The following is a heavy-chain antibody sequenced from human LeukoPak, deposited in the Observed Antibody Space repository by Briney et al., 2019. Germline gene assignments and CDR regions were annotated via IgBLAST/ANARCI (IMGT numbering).Heavy chain of an antibody. CDR3: ARGNYYGMDV. CDR2: IDSDGTTT. Sequence: EGSLRLSCAASGFTFSSYWMHWVRQAPGKGLLWVSRIDSDGTTTYYAGSVKGRFTISRDNAKNTLYLQVNSLRAEDTAVYYCARGNYYGMDVWGQGTTVTVSS. CDR1: GFTFSSYW. V-gene: IGHV3-74*01. J-gene: IGHJ6*02.